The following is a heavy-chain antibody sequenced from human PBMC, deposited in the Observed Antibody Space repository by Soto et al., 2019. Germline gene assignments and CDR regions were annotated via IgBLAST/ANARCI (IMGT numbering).Heavy chain of an antibody. J-gene: IGHJ4*02. V-gene: IGHV4-59*08. CDR3: TGTRRPFYYFDD. D-gene: IGHD1-1*01. CDR2: IYYSGST. CDR1: GGSVRDYY. Sequence: PSETLSLTCPVSGGSVRDYYWSWIRQPPGKGLEWIGYIYYSGSTVYNPSLKSRVTLSADTSKNRLSLELTSVTAADTAVYCCTGTRRPFYYFDDWGKGALVTVDS.